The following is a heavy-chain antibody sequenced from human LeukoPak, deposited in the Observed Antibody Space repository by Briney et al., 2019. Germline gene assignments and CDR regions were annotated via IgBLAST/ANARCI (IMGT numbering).Heavy chain of an antibody. Sequence: ASVKVSCKASGGTFNSYAFSWVRQAPGQGLEWMGIINPSGGSTSYAQKFQGRVTMTRDTSTSTVYMELSSLRSEDTAVYYCARDGDSTLAGRGYFDYWGQGTLVTVSS. CDR1: GGTFNSYA. CDR3: ARDGDSTLAGRGYFDY. V-gene: IGHV1-46*02. J-gene: IGHJ4*02. D-gene: IGHD2-2*01. CDR2: INPSGGST.